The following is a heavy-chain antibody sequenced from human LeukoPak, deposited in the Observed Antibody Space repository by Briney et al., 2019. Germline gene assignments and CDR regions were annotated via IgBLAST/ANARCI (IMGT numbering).Heavy chain of an antibody. V-gene: IGHV3-23*01. CDR1: GFTFSSYA. CDR2: ISGNGVST. Sequence: TGGSLRLSCAASGFTFSSYAMSWVRQAPGKGLEWVSGISGNGVSTYYTDSAKGRFTISRDFSKNTLYLQMNSLRVEDTAIYYCAERRVPAASGEALDYWGLGALVTVSS. CDR3: AERRVPAASGEALDY. J-gene: IGHJ4*02. D-gene: IGHD2-2*01.